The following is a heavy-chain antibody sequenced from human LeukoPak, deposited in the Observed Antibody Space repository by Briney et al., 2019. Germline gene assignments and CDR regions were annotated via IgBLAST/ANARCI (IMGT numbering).Heavy chain of an antibody. CDR2: ISAYNGNT. D-gene: IGHD6-19*01. V-gene: IGHV1-18*01. CDR3: ARDSGYSSGWYGGGLYYYYMDV. Sequence: ASVNVSCESSVYTFSSYGISWVRQAPGQGLAWMGWISAYNGNTNYAQKLQGRVTLTTDTSTSTAYMELRSLRSDDTAVYYCARDSGYSSGWYGGGLYYYYMDVWGKGTTVTVSS. J-gene: IGHJ6*03. CDR1: VYTFSSYG.